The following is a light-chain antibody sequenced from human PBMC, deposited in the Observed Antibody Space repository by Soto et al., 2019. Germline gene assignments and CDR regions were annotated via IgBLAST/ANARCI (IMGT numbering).Light chain of an antibody. Sequence: QSALTHSPSASGSPGQSVTISCTGTGSDVGGYNYVSWYQQHPGKAPKLMIYEVSKRPSGVPDRFSGSKSGNTASLTVSGLQAEDEADYYCSSYAGSNNLVFGGGTKLTVL. V-gene: IGLV2-8*01. CDR2: EVS. CDR1: GSDVGGYNY. CDR3: SSYAGSNNLV. J-gene: IGLJ2*01.